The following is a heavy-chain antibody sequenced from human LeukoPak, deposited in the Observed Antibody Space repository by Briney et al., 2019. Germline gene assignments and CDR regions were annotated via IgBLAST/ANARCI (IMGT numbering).Heavy chain of an antibody. CDR2: ISYDGSNR. V-gene: IGHV3-30*04. D-gene: IGHD6-19*01. CDR1: GFTFSNFA. CDR3: ARDQGSGWPYYFDY. J-gene: IGHJ4*02. Sequence: GGSLRLSCAASGFTFSNFAMHWVRQAPGKGLEWVAVISYDGSNRYYADSVKGRFTIPRDNSKSMVYLQMNSLRPEDTAVYYCARDQGSGWPYYFDYWGQGTLVTVSS.